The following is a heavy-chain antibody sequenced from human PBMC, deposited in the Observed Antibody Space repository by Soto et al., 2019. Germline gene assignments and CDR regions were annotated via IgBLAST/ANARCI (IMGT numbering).Heavy chain of an antibody. CDR2: IYYSGST. J-gene: IGHJ4*02. CDR1: GGSVSSYY. V-gene: IGHV4-59*02. CDR3: ARGNNDHGDYVDY. Sequence: SETLSLTCTVSGGSVSSYYWSWIRQPPGKGLEWIGYIYYSGSTNYNPSLKSRVTISVDTSKNQFSLKLSSVTAADTAVYYCARGNNDHGDYVDYWGQGTLVTVSS. D-gene: IGHD4-17*01.